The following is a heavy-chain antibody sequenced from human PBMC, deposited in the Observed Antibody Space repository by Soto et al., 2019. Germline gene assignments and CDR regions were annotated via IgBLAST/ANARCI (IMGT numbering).Heavy chain of an antibody. V-gene: IGHV2-5*02. J-gene: IGHJ4*02. CDR3: ALRYWAASGIPYYFDY. CDR2: IYWDDYK. CDR1: GFSFTTDGMG. D-gene: IGHD2-21*02. Sequence: QITLKESGPTLVKPTQTLTLTCTFSGFSFTTDGMGVGWILQPPGKALEWLVLIYWDDYKRYSPSLKSRLTTTKDAFRNLVVLTLTYMDPEDTATYYGALRYWAASGIPYYFDYWGQGTLGIDSS.